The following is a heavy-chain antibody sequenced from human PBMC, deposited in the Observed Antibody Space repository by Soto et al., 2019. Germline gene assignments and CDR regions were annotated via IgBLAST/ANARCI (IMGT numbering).Heavy chain of an antibody. D-gene: IGHD3-10*01. CDR1: GLTVSSNY. CDR2: LYSGGST. CDR3: ARDRPGDEGDAFDI. Sequence: EVQLVETGGGLIQPGGSLRLSCVASGLTVSSNYMNWVRQAPGKGLEWVSVLYSGGSTHYAGSVKGRFIISRVNSKNTLYLQMNSLRAEDTAVYYCARDRPGDEGDAFDIWGHGTMVTVSS. V-gene: IGHV3-53*02. J-gene: IGHJ3*02.